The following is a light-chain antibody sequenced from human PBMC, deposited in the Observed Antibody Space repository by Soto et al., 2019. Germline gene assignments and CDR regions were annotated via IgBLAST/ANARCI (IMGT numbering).Light chain of an antibody. CDR1: QSVRSW. Sequence: IKMKQSPSTVSASVGDRVTITCRASQSVRSWLAWYQKKQGRAPKFLIYDASSLESGVPSRFSGSGSGTELTLTISNLQPDDFATYYCQQYENYPLTFGGGTKVDIK. CDR2: DAS. J-gene: IGKJ4*01. V-gene: IGKV1-5*01. CDR3: QQYENYPLT.